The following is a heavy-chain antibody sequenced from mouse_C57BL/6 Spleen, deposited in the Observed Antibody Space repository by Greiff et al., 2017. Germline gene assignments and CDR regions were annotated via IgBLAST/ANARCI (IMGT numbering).Heavy chain of an antibody. CDR1: GFTFSDYG. Sequence: EVKLVESGGGLVKPGGSLKLSCAASGFTFSDYGMPWVRQAPEKGLEWVAYISSGSSTIYYADTVKGRFTISRDNAKNTLFLQMTSLRSEDTAMYYCARPDDYYAMDYWGQGTSVTVSS. CDR3: ARPDDYYAMDY. J-gene: IGHJ4*01. V-gene: IGHV5-17*01. CDR2: ISSGSSTI.